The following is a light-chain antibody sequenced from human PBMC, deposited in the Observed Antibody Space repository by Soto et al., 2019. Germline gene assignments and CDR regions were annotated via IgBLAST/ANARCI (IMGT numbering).Light chain of an antibody. CDR1: QDISSW. CDR3: QQTDSFPAT. J-gene: IGKJ4*01. CDR2: GGS. V-gene: IGKV1-12*01. Sequence: DIQMTQSPSFVSASVGDRVTITCRASQDISSWLAWYQHRPGKAPKLLISGGSSSQRGAPSRFSGSASGADFTLTISSLQPEDSATYYCQQTDSFPATFGGGTKVDIK.